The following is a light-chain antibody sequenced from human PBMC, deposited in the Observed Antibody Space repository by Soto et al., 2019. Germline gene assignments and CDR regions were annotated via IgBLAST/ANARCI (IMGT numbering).Light chain of an antibody. J-gene: IGLJ3*02. Sequence: QSVLTQPPSASGTPGQRVTISCSGRSSNIGSNTVNWYQQLPGTAPKLLIYRNNQRPSGVPDRFSASKSGTSASLAISGLQSEDEADYYCSAWDDSLNGWVFGGGTKLPS. CDR1: SSNIGSNT. V-gene: IGLV1-44*01. CDR3: SAWDDSLNGWV. CDR2: RNN.